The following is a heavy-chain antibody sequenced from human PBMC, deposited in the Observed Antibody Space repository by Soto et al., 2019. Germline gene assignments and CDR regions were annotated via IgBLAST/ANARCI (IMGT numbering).Heavy chain of an antibody. D-gene: IGHD1-1*01. CDR2: ISYDGSNK. CDR3: AKVGRRDGYNWAVDVYYYYYGMDV. Sequence: GGSLRLSCAASGFTFSSYGMHWVRQAPGKGLEWVAVISYDGSNKYYADSVKGRFTISRDNSKNTLYLQMNSLRAEDTAVYYCAKVGRRDGYNWAVDVYYYYYGMDVWGQGTTVTVSS. CDR1: GFTFSSYG. V-gene: IGHV3-30*18. J-gene: IGHJ6*02.